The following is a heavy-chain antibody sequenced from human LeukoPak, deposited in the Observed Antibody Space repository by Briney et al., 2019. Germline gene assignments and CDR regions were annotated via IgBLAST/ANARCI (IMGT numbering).Heavy chain of an antibody. V-gene: IGHV4-61*09. CDR2: FYISQNT. Sequence: PSETLSLTCTVSGGSINSGRYFWSWIRQPAGKGLEWIGHFYISQNTNSDPSLKSRVTIALDTSKNQFSLKLSSVTAADTAVYYCARARRYQHDKSGYYQYFYYMDVWGKGTTVTISS. J-gene: IGHJ6*03. CDR1: GGSINSGRYF. CDR3: ARARRYQHDKSGYYQYFYYMDV. D-gene: IGHD3-22*01.